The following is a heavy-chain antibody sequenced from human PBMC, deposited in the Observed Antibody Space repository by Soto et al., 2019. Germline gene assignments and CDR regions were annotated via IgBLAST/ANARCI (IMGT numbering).Heavy chain of an antibody. CDR2: IQSGGPT. D-gene: IGHD2-15*01. CDR3: ARDDVLCDGGRCYGVPLDV. J-gene: IGHJ6*04. V-gene: IGHV3-66*01. CDR1: GFTVSSKY. Sequence: EVHLVKSGGGLVQPGGSLRLSCAASGFTVSSKYMSWVRQAPGKGLEWVSLIQSGGPTYYADSVKDRFTISRDTSENTLHIEMDSMRAEETAVYYCARDDVLCDGGRCYGVPLDVWGKETTVTVSS.